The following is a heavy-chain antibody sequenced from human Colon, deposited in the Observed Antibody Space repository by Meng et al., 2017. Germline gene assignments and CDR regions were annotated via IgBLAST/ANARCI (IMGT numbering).Heavy chain of an antibody. J-gene: IGHJ4*02. V-gene: IGHV3-11*01. D-gene: IGHD2-8*02. CDR2: IDSDSTT. CDR3: ASGKSGFDY. Sequence: QVQLVKSGGGLVKPAGSLRPSCAACGFAFSDYDTSWIRQAPGKGLEWVSYIDSDSTTYYADSVKGRFTISRDNAKKSLYLQMSSLRVEDTAVYYCASGKSGFDYWGQGALVTVSS. CDR1: GFAFSDYD.